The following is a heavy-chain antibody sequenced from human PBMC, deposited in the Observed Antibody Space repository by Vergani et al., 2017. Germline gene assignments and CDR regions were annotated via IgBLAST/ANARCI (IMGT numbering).Heavy chain of an antibody. V-gene: IGHV4-59*01. CDR2: IYYSGST. J-gene: IGHJ6*03. CDR1: GGSISSYY. Sequence: QVQLQESGPGLVKPSETLSLTCTVSGGSISSYYWSWIRQPPGKGLEWIGYIYYSGSTNYNPSLKRRVTISVDTSKNQFSLKLSSVTAADTAVYYCARVRRIYCSGGSCYEVYYYYMDVWGKGTTVTVSS. CDR3: ARVRRIYCSGGSCYEVYYYYMDV. D-gene: IGHD2-15*01.